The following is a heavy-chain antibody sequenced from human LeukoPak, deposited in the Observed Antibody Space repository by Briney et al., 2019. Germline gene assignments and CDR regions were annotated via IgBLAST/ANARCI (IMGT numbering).Heavy chain of an antibody. CDR2: IPSEGSGR. V-gene: IGHV3-30*02. CDR1: GFTLSQYG. J-gene: IGHJ2*01. Sequence: GESLRLSCEASGFTLSQYGLHWVRQAPGKGLEWVAFIPSEGSGRFHAASVKDRFSISEDDSKHTLYLQMNSLRAEDTALYYCVKSGNTSGSYWYFDLWGRGTLVTVSS. CDR3: VKSGNTSGSYWYFDL. D-gene: IGHD3-10*01.